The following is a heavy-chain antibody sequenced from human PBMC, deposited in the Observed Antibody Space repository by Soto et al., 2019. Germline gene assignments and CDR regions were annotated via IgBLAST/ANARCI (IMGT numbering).Heavy chain of an antibody. V-gene: IGHV3-23*01. CDR2: ISGSGGST. D-gene: IGHD1-26*01. CDR3: AKRCRTFSGRYRPPGSFDY. J-gene: IGHJ4*02. CDR1: GFTFSSYA. Sequence: PGGSLRLSCAASGFTFSSYAMSWVRQAPGKGLEWVSAISGSGGSTYYADSVKGRFTISRDNSKNTLYLQMNSLRAEDTAVYYCAKRCRTFSGRYRPPGSFDYWGQGTLVTVSS.